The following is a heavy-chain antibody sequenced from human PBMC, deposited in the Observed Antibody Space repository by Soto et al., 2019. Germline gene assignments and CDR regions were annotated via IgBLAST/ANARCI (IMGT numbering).Heavy chain of an antibody. V-gene: IGHV3-21*01. Sequence: GGSLRLSCATSGLRFSSYTMFWVRQAPGKGLEWVSSITSGSSHIHYADSVKGRFTSSRDNAKNSLYLQMNSLRAEDTAVYYCASAVGYCTSSDCYAGKHHYIEAWGKGTTVTVSS. D-gene: IGHD2-2*01. J-gene: IGHJ6*03. CDR3: ASAVGYCTSSDCYAGKHHYIEA. CDR2: ITSGSSHI. CDR1: GLRFSSYT.